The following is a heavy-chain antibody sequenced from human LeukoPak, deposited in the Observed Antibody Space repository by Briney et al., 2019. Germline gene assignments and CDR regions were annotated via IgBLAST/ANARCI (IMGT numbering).Heavy chain of an antibody. Sequence: GRSLRPSCAASGFTFSSYAMHWVRQAPGKGLERVAVISYDGSNKYYADSVKGRFTISRDNSKNTLYLQMNSLRAEDTAVYYCARQNRWGSGYYGYFDYWGQGTLVTVSS. CDR3: ARQNRWGSGYYGYFDY. V-gene: IGHV3-30-3*01. CDR2: ISYDGSNK. CDR1: GFTFSSYA. J-gene: IGHJ4*02. D-gene: IGHD3-22*01.